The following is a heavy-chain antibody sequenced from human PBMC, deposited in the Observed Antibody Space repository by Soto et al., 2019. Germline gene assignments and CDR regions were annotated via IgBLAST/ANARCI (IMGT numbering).Heavy chain of an antibody. CDR3: ARGRNYGSGRSSTFDI. V-gene: IGHV4-59*12. CDR1: GGSISSYY. J-gene: IGHJ3*02. CDR2: IYYSGST. D-gene: IGHD3-10*01. Sequence: SETLSLTCTVSGGSISSYYRSWIRQPPGKGLEWIGYIYYSGSTNYNPSLKSRVTISVDTSKNQFSLKLSSVTAADTAVYYCARGRNYGSGRSSTFDIWGQGTMVTVSS.